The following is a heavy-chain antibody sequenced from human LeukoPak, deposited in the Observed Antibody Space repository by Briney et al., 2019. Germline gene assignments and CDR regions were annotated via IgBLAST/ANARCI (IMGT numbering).Heavy chain of an antibody. CDR1: GGTFSSYA. CDR2: IIPIFGTA. Sequence: GSSVKVSCKASGGTFSSYAISWVRQAPGQGLEWMGGIIPIFGTANYAQKFQGRVTITTDESTSTAYMELSSPRSEDTAVYYCARGYNWNYHWFDPWGQGTLVTVSS. J-gene: IGHJ5*02. V-gene: IGHV1-69*05. CDR3: ARGYNWNYHWFDP. D-gene: IGHD1-7*01.